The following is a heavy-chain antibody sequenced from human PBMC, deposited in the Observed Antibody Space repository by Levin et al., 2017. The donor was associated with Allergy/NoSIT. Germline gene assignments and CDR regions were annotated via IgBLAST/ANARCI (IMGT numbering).Heavy chain of an antibody. CDR1: GGSVSTGRYY. J-gene: IGHJ5*02. V-gene: IGHV4-61*01. CDR2: IYYSGST. CDR3: ARDQGSSPRVLTYGDGWLDP. D-gene: IGHD2-2*01. Sequence: SETLSLTCTVSGGSVSTGRYYWNWIRQPPGGGLEWIGYIYYSGSTNYNTSLKSRVTISRDTSKNQFSLQLTSVTAADTAVYYCARDQGSSPRVLTYGDGWLDPWGQGTLVTVSS.